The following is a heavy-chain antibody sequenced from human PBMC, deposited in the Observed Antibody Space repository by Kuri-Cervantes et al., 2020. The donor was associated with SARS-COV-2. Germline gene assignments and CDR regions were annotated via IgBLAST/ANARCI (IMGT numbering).Heavy chain of an antibody. CDR2: TYSGGNA. Sequence: GGSLRLSCAVSGFTVSRNYMNWVRQAPGKGLEWVSVTYSGGNAYYADSVRGRFTISTDDSKKTLYLQLNSLRDEDAAVYYCAGGIAMVRSMDVWGQGTTVTVSS. D-gene: IGHD3-10*01. CDR1: GFTVSRNY. CDR3: AGGIAMVRSMDV. J-gene: IGHJ6*02. V-gene: IGHV3-53*01.